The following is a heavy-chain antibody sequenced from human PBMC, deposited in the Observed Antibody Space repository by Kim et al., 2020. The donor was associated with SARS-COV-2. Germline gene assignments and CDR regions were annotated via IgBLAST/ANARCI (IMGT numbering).Heavy chain of an antibody. D-gene: IGHD3-10*01. J-gene: IGHJ4*02. CDR3: ARADGSGSYYVGSHFDY. V-gene: IGHV1-46*01. CDR1: GYTFTSYY. Sequence: ASVKVSCKASGYTFTSYYMHWVRQAPGQGLEWMGIINPSGGSTSYAQKFQGRVTMTRDTSTSTVYMELSSLRSEDTAVYYCARADGSGSYYVGSHFDYWGQGTLGTVSS. CDR2: INPSGGST.